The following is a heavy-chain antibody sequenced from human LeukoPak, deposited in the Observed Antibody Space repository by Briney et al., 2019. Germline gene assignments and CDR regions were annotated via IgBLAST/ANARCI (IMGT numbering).Heavy chain of an antibody. Sequence: ASVKVSCKASGYTFTSYYMHWVRQAPGQGLEWMGIINPSGGSTSYAQKFQGRVTMTRDMSTSTVYMELSSLRSEDTAVYYCSRTRERWLQLASWDNWGQGTLVKVSS. J-gene: IGHJ4*02. CDR1: GYTFTSYY. V-gene: IGHV1-46*03. D-gene: IGHD5-24*01. CDR2: INPSGGST. CDR3: SRTRERWLQLASWDN.